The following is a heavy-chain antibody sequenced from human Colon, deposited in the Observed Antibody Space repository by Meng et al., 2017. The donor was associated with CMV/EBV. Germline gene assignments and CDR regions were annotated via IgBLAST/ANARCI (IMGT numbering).Heavy chain of an antibody. D-gene: IGHD1-26*01. Sequence: GESLKISCAASGFTFRSYAMSWVRQTPGRGLKWVSVTYSGDTRTYYADSVKGRFTISRDESKNTVYLQMNSLRIEDTAIYYCARHRGGSLDFWGPGTLVTVSS. CDR3: ARHRGGSLDF. V-gene: IGHV3-23*03. CDR2: TYSGDTRT. J-gene: IGHJ4*02. CDR1: GFTFRSYA.